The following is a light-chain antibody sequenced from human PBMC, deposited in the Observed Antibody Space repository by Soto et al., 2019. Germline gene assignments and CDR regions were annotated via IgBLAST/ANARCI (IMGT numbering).Light chain of an antibody. J-gene: IGKJ2*01. CDR3: QRYNNWLRGN. V-gene: IGKV3-15*01. Sequence: EIVMTQSPATLSVSPGESATLSCRASQSIGITVAWYQQKPGQAPRLLMYGPSTKVTGIPARFSGSGSGTEFTLPISCLQSEDFAIYYCQRYNNWLRGNIGQGTKLAIK. CDR1: QSIGIT. CDR2: GPS.